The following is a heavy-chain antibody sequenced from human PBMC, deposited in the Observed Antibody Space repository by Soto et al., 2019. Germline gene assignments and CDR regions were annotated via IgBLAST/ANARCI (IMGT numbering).Heavy chain of an antibody. J-gene: IGHJ4*02. V-gene: IGHV1-8*01. Sequence: QVQVVQSKAEVKKPGASVKVSCKTSGYTFTDYDINWVRQAPGQGLEWMGWVSPDSGNAGYAQQFQGRVSMTSDTSPSTVYMELTSVRSEDTAGYLCEVTTGYWGQGTMVTVSS. CDR3: EVTTGY. CDR1: GYTFTDYD. D-gene: IGHD3-9*01. CDR2: VSPDSGNA.